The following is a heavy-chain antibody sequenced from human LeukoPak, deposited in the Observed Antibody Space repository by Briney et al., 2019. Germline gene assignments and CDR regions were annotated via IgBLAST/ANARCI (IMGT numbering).Heavy chain of an antibody. J-gene: IGHJ3*02. Sequence: GGSLRLSCAASGFTFSSYWMNWVRQAPGKGLEWVSYISSSSSTIYYADSVKGRFTISRDNAKNSLYLQMNSLRAEDTAVYYCARDHSSGWYPAFDIWGQGTMVTVSS. D-gene: IGHD6-19*01. CDR1: GFTFSSYW. CDR2: ISSSSSTI. V-gene: IGHV3-48*01. CDR3: ARDHSSGWYPAFDI.